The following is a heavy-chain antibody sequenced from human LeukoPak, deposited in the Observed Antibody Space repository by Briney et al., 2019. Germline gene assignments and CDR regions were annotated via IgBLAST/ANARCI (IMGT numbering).Heavy chain of an antibody. J-gene: IGHJ4*02. V-gene: IGHV3-23*01. Sequence: GGSLRLSCAASGFTFSSYAMSWVRQAPGKGLEWVSAISGSGGSTYYADSVKGRFIISRDNSKNTLYLQMNSLRAEDTAVYYCANNRRDSSGWYRNDYWGQGTLVTVSS. D-gene: IGHD6-19*01. CDR1: GFTFSSYA. CDR3: ANNRRDSSGWYRNDY. CDR2: ISGSGGST.